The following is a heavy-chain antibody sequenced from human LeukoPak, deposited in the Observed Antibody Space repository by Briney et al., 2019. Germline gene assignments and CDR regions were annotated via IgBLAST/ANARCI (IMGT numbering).Heavy chain of an antibody. V-gene: IGHV4-34*01. J-gene: IGHJ4*02. D-gene: IGHD7-27*01. Sequence: NASETLSLTCAVYGGFFSVYYWSWIRQPPGKGLEWIGEINHSGSTNYNPSLKSRVTISVDTSKNQFSLKLSSVTAADTALYYCLRQVGIGHWAFDYWGQGNLVTVSS. CDR1: GGFFSVYY. CDR2: INHSGST. CDR3: LRQVGIGHWAFDY.